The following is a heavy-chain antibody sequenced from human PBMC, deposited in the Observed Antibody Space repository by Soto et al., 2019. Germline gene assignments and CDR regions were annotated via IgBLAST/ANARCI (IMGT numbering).Heavy chain of an antibody. J-gene: IGHJ4*02. CDR1: GFTFSAYT. D-gene: IGHD6-19*01. Sequence: GGSLRLSCAVSGFTFSAYTMSWVRQAPGKGLEWVSAISGSGINTYYADSVKGRFTISRDNSKNTLYLQMNSLRAEDTAVYYCAKEYEYSSGWERIDYWGQGNLVTVSS. CDR3: AKEYEYSSGWERIDY. V-gene: IGHV3-23*01. CDR2: ISGSGINT.